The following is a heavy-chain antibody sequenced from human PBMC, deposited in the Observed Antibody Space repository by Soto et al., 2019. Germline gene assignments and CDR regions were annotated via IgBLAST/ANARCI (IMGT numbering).Heavy chain of an antibody. CDR3: ARDKGEDQEWPPPIHYYMDV. CDR2: IWYDGSNK. J-gene: IGHJ6*03. D-gene: IGHD3-3*01. CDR1: GFTFSSYG. Sequence: QVQLVESGGGVVQPGRSLRLSCAASGFTFSSYGMHWVRQAPGKGLEWVAVIWYDGSNKYYADSVKGRFTISRDNSKNTRYLKMNSRRVEDTAVYSCARDKGEDQEWPPPIHYYMDVWGKGTTVTVSS. V-gene: IGHV3-33*01.